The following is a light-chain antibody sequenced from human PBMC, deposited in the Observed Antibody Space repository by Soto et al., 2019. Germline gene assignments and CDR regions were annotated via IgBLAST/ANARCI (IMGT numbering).Light chain of an antibody. CDR3: QQYDTWWT. Sequence: IVMRQSLAKKSVSPGDRATLSCRASQSVTSNLAWYQQKPGQAPRLLIYGASSRATGIPARFSGSGSGTEFTLSISSLQSEDFALYYCQQYDTWWTFGQGTKVDVK. J-gene: IGKJ1*01. CDR1: QSVTSN. CDR2: GAS. V-gene: IGKV3-15*01.